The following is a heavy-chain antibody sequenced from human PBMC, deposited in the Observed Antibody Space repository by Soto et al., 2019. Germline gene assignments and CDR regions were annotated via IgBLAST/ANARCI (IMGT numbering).Heavy chain of an antibody. CDR2: ISYDGSNK. CDR3: AKEGGGKHRPCDY. J-gene: IGHJ4*02. D-gene: IGHD1-26*01. Sequence: GGSLRLSCAASGFTFSSYGMHWVRQAPGKGLEWVAVISYDGSNKYYADSVKGRFTISRDNSKNTLYLQMNSLRAEDTAVYYGAKEGGGKHRPCDYWGQGSLDTVSS. V-gene: IGHV3-30*18. CDR1: GFTFSSYG.